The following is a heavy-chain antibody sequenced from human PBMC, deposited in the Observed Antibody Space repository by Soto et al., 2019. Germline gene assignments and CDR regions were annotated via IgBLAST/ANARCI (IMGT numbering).Heavy chain of an antibody. V-gene: IGHV3-74*01. CDR2: INSDGSST. Sequence: LRLSCAASGFTFSSYWMHWVRQAPGEGLVWVSRINSDGSSTSYADSVKGRFTISRDNAKNTLYLQMNSLRAEDTAVYYCARGGPFAATQGHWGQGTLVTVSS. D-gene: IGHD2-15*01. CDR1: GFTFSSYW. J-gene: IGHJ4*02. CDR3: ARGGPFAATQGH.